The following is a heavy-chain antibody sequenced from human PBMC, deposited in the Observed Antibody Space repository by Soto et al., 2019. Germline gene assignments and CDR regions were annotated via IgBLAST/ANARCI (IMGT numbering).Heavy chain of an antibody. CDR2: ISYDGSNK. Sequence: GGSLRLSCAASGFTFSSYAMHWVRQAPGKGLEWVAVISYDGSNKYYADSVKGRFTISRDNSKNTVSLQMNSLRAEDTAVYYCAKPSGLAAAGGAFDYWGQGTVVTVSS. CDR3: AKPSGLAAAGGAFDY. D-gene: IGHD6-13*01. V-gene: IGHV3-30-3*02. CDR1: GFTFSSYA. J-gene: IGHJ4*02.